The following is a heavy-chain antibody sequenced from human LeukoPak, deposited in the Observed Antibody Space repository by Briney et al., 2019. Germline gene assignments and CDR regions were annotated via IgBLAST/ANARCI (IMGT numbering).Heavy chain of an antibody. CDR1: GYSISSGYY. CDR3: ASTTDPAFDI. CDR2: IYHSGST. D-gene: IGHD4-17*01. V-gene: IGHV4-38-2*01. Sequence: SETLSLTCAVSGYSISSGYYWGWIRQPPGKGLEWIGSIYHSGSTYYNPSLKSRVTISVDTSKNQFSLKLSSVTAADTAVYYCASTTDPAFDIWGKGQWSPSLQ. J-gene: IGHJ3*02.